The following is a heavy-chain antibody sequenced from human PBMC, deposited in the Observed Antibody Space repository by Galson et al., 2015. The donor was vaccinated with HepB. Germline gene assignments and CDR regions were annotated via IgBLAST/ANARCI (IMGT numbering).Heavy chain of an antibody. J-gene: IGHJ6*03. V-gene: IGHV1-58*01. CDR3: AADEAYSEDYYYMDV. CDR2: IVVGSGNT. D-gene: IGHD2-21*01. Sequence: SVKVSCKASGFTFTSSAVQWVRQARGQRLEWVGWIVVGSGNTHYAQKFRERVTITRDMSTGTAYMELSSLKFEDTAVYYCAADEAYSEDYYYMDVWGKGTTVTASS. CDR1: GFTFTSSA.